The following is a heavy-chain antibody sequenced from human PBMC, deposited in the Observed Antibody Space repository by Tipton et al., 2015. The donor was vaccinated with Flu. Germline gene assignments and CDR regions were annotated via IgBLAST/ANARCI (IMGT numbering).Heavy chain of an antibody. CDR3: ARSPLSVASRHYFDF. Sequence: SLRLSCAGSGFSFSDHAMHWVRQAPGKELEWVAVVSYDGTNTYHADSVLGRFSISRDNSQNTLYLQMNRVRREDSAVYYCARSPLSVASRHYFDFWGRGTLVTVSS. CDR2: VSYDGTNT. CDR1: GFSFSDHA. D-gene: IGHD2-21*01. V-gene: IGHV3-30-3*01. J-gene: IGHJ4*02.